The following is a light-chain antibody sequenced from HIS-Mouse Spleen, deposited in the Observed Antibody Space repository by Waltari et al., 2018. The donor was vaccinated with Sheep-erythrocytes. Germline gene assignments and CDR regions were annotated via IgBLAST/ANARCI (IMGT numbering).Light chain of an antibody. Sequence: QSALTQPRSVSGSPGQSVTISCTGTSRDVGGYNDVSWYQQHPGKPPKLMIYDVSKRPSGVPDRFSGSKSGNTASLTISGLQAEDEADYYCSSYTSSSTYVFGTGTKVTVL. CDR1: SRDVGGYND. CDR2: DVS. J-gene: IGLJ1*01. V-gene: IGLV2-11*01. CDR3: SSYTSSSTYV.